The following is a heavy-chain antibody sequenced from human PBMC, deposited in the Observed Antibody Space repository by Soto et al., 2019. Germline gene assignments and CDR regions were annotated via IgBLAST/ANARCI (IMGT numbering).Heavy chain of an antibody. CDR2: IYYSGST. CDR1: GASISSYY. CDR3: ARDFTVIGAFDI. Sequence: PSDTLSLTCTFPGASISSYYWSWIRQPPGQELEWIGYIYYSGSTNYNPSLKSRVTISVNTSKNQFSLKLSSVTSADTAVYYRARDFTVIGAFDIWGQGRMVSVSS. D-gene: IGHD4-17*01. V-gene: IGHV4-59*01. J-gene: IGHJ3*02.